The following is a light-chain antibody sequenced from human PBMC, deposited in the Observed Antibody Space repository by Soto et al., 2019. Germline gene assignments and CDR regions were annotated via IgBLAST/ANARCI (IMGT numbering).Light chain of an antibody. J-gene: IGKJ4*01. CDR1: QTINSW. CDR2: KAS. V-gene: IGKV1-5*03. CDR3: QKLRMYPST. Sequence: DLQMTQSPSTLSASVGDRVTITCRASQTINSWLAWYQQKPGKAPKLLIYKASYLQSWVPSTFSGSGSGTDLALTITSLQAEDFATYYCQKLRMYPSTCGGGTKVDIK.